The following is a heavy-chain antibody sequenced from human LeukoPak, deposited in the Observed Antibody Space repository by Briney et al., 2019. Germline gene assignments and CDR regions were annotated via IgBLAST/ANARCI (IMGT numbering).Heavy chain of an antibody. CDR3: ARGRQPYYYYYGMDV. D-gene: IGHD1-1*01. V-gene: IGHV3-64*01. J-gene: IGHJ6*02. CDR1: GFTFSSYA. CDR2: ISSNGGST. Sequence: PGGSLRLSCAASGFTFSSYAMHWVRQAPGKGLEYVSVISSNGGSTYYANSVKGRFTISRDNSKNTLYLQMGSLRAEDMAVYYCARGRQPYYYYYGMDVWGQGTTVTVSS.